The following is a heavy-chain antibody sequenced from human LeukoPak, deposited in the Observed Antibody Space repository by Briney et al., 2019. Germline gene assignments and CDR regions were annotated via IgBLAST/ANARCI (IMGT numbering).Heavy chain of an antibody. V-gene: IGHV3-30*18. D-gene: IGHD4-17*01. Sequence: GGSLRLSCAASGFTFSSYGMHWVRQAPGKGLEWVAVISYDGSNKYYADSVKGRLTISRDNSKNTLYLQMNSLRAEDTAVYYCAKEDYVPFDYWGQGTLVTVSS. CDR2: ISYDGSNK. CDR1: GFTFSSYG. CDR3: AKEDYVPFDY. J-gene: IGHJ4*02.